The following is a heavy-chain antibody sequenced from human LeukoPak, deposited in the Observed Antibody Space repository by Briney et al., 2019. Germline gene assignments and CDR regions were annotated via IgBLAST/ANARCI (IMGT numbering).Heavy chain of an antibody. CDR1: GFTFSDYY. Sequence: PGGSLRLSCAASGFTFSDYYMSRVLQAPGKGLEWVSYISSSGSTIDYADSVKGRFSISRDNAKNSLYLQMNSLRAEDTAVYYCARDSSSDYNWFDPWGQGTLVTASS. CDR3: ARDSSSDYNWFDP. V-gene: IGHV3-11*01. CDR2: ISSSGSTI. J-gene: IGHJ5*02. D-gene: IGHD6-6*01.